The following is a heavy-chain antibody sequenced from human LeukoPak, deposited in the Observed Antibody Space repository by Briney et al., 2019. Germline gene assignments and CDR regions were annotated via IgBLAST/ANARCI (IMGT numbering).Heavy chain of an antibody. CDR3: TTDWTASPGGPDDY. Sequence: GGSLRLSCAASGFTFSNAWMSWVRQAPGKGREWVGRIKSKTDGGTTDYAAPVKGRFTISRDDSKHTLYLQMNSLKTEDTAVYYCTTDWTASPGGPDDYWGQGTLVTVSS. D-gene: IGHD3/OR15-3a*01. J-gene: IGHJ4*02. CDR2: IKSKTDGGTT. V-gene: IGHV3-15*01. CDR1: GFTFSNAW.